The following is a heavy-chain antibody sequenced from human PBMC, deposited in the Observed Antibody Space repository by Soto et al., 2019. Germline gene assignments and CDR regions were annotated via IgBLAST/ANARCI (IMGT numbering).Heavy chain of an antibody. CDR1: GFTFSTYA. CDR2: LSYDGSNK. D-gene: IGHD2-2*01. Sequence: QVQLVESGGGVVQPGRSLRLSCAASGFTFSTYAMHWVRQAPGKGLEWVAVLSYDGSNKYYADSVKGRFTISRDNFKNTLYLQMNSLRAEDTAVYYCARVVPAAMYYYYGMDVWGQGTTVTVSS. CDR3: ARVVPAAMYYYYGMDV. J-gene: IGHJ6*02. V-gene: IGHV3-30*03.